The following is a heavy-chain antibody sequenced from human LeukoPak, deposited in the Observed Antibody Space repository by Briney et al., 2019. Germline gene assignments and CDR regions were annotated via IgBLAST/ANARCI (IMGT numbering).Heavy chain of an antibody. V-gene: IGHV3-64*01. Sequence: GGSLRLSCAGSGFTFSSYWMSWVRQAPGKGLEYVSAISSNGGSTYYANSVKGRFTISRDNSKNTLYLQMGSLRAEDMAVYYCARDRYGDYYYYYYMDVWGKGTTVTVSS. CDR2: ISSNGGST. J-gene: IGHJ6*03. CDR3: ARDRYGDYYYYYYMDV. CDR1: GFTFSSYW. D-gene: IGHD4-17*01.